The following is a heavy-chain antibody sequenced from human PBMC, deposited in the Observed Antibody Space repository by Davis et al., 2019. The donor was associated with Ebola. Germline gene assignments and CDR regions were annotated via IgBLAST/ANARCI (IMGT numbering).Heavy chain of an antibody. CDR1: GFTFSTYW. J-gene: IGHJ4*02. V-gene: IGHV3-74*01. CDR2: ITGDGSST. D-gene: IGHD6-6*01. CDR3: VKRTSGSSGWDY. Sequence: GESLKISCAASGFTFSTYWMHWVRQAPGKGLAWVSRITGDGSSTDYADSVKGRFTISRDNSKNTLYLQMNSLRVEDTATYYCVKRTSGSSGWDYWGQGTLVTVSS.